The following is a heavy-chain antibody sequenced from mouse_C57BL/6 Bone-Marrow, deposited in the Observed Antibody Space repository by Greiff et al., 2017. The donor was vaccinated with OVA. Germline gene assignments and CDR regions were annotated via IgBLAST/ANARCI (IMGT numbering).Heavy chain of an antibody. V-gene: IGHV1-64*01. D-gene: IGHD1-1*02. CDR3: ASALWSPFDY. CDR1: GYTFTSYW. CDR2: IHPNSGST. J-gene: IGHJ2*01. Sequence: QVQLQQPGAELVKPGASVKLSCKASGYTFTSYWMHWVKQRPGQGLEWIGMIHPNSGSTNYNEKFKSKATLTVDKSSSPAYMQLSSLTSEDSAVYYCASALWSPFDYWGQGTTLTVSS.